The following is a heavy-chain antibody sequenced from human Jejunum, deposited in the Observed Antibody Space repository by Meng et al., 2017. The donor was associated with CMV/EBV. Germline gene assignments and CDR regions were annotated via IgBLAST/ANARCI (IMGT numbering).Heavy chain of an antibody. J-gene: IGHJ6*02. CDR3: AKFSATGAYYLGMDV. CDR1: GASVRGYY. V-gene: IGHV4-59*02. D-gene: IGHD1-1*01. Sequence: SGASVRGYYWTWIRQPPGKGLEWIGCIYHSGFTSYIPSLKSRVMISVDTSRNQFSLRLTSVTAADTAAYYCAKFSATGAYYLGMDVWGQGTTVTVSS. CDR2: IYHSGFT.